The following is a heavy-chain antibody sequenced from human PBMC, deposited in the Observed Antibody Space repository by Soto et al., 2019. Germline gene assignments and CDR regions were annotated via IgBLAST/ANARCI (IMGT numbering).Heavy chain of an antibody. D-gene: IGHD6-6*01. J-gene: IGHJ6*02. CDR1: GFTFSDHY. V-gene: IGHV3-72*01. CDR2: IRDKANSYTT. Sequence: GGSLRLSCAASGFTFSDHYMDWVRQAPGKGLEWIGRIRDKANSYTTEYAASVKGRFSVSRGDSESSLYLQMNSLKTDDTATYYCARGSSSSRSFYYYGLDVWGQGTTVTVSS. CDR3: ARGSSSSRSFYYYGLDV.